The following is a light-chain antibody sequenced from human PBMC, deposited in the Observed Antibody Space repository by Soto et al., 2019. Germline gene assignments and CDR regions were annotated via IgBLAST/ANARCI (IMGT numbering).Light chain of an antibody. V-gene: IGKV1-5*01. CDR2: DXS. J-gene: IGKJ4*01. Sequence: DIQINKSPSALSASEGDRVTITCRASQSITSWLAWYHQKPVKAXXXLXXDXSXLQSGVPSRFSGSGSGTEFTLTISSLQPDDSATYYCQQYNSHDDIAFGRGTKVDIK. CDR3: QQYNSHDDIA. CDR1: QSITSW.